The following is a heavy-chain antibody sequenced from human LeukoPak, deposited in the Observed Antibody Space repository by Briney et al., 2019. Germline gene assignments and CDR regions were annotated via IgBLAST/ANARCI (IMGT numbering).Heavy chain of an antibody. D-gene: IGHD5-24*01. CDR3: ARERVEMATINSEDAFDI. CDR2: IYYSGST. CDR1: GGSISSSSYY. J-gene: IGHJ3*02. V-gene: IGHV4-39*07. Sequence: SETLSLTCTVSGGSISSSSYYWGWIRQPPGKGLEWIGSIYYSGSTYYNPSLKSRVTISVDTSKNQFSLKLSSVTAADTAVYYCARERVEMATINSEDAFDIWGQGTMVTVSS.